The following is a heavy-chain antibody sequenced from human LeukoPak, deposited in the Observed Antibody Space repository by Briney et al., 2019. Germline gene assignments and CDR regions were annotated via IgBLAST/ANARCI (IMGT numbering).Heavy chain of an antibody. CDR1: GGSINSYY. V-gene: IGHV4-59*08. CDR3: ARHLSMGATMRFDF. Sequence: PSETLSLTCTVSGGSINSYYCSWIRQTPGKGLEWIGYIYYSGSTNYNPSLKSRVTISVDTPKSQFSLKLSSVTAADTAVYYCARHLSMGATMRFDFWGQGILVTVSS. J-gene: IGHJ4*02. CDR2: IYYSGST. D-gene: IGHD1-26*01.